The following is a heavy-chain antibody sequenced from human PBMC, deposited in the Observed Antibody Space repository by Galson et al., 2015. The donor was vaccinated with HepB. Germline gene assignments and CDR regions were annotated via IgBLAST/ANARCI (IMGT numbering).Heavy chain of an antibody. D-gene: IGHD3-10*01. Sequence: SVKVSCKASGYTFSTYAINWVRQAPRQGLEWMGWINTHTGNPTYAPGFTGRFVFSLDSSVTTAYLQITSLKAGDTAVYYCAREGFGEIAFDYWGQGSLVTVSS. CDR1: GYTFSTYA. CDR2: INTHTGNP. CDR3: AREGFGEIAFDY. J-gene: IGHJ4*02. V-gene: IGHV7-4-1*02.